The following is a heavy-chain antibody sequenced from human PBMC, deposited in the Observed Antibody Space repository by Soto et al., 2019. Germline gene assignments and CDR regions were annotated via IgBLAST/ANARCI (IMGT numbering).Heavy chain of an antibody. V-gene: IGHV1-69*02. J-gene: IGHJ4*02. Sequence: QVHLVQAGAEVKKPGSSVKVSCRASGGTFNRYSISWVRQAPGQGLEWMGRIIPMFGITNYAQKFQGRVMITADKSANTAYMEVSGLRSEDTAMYYCATFYEGDCTTPTCYGDFDYWGQGTLVTVSS. D-gene: IGHD2-8*01. CDR2: IIPMFGIT. CDR1: GGTFNRYS. CDR3: ATFYEGDCTTPTCYGDFDY.